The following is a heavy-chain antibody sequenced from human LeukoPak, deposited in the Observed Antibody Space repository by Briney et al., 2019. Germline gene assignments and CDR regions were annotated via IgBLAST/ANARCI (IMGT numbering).Heavy chain of an antibody. D-gene: IGHD3-22*01. CDR1: GFTFSNYN. J-gene: IGHJ6*03. V-gene: IGHV3-21*01. Sequence: PGGSLRLSCAVSGFTFSNYNMNWVRQAPGKGLEWVSSISSGRSYIYYADSVKGRFSISRDDAKKSLYLQMNSLRAEDTAVYYCARVRWGEYYDSSGYSDYYYYMDVWGKGTTVTVSS. CDR3: ARVRWGEYYDSSGYSDYYYYMDV. CDR2: ISSGRSYI.